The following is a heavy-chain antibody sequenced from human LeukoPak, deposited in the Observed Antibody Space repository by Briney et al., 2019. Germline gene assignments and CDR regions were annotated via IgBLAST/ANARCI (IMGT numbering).Heavy chain of an antibody. V-gene: IGHV3-30*02. CDR1: GFTFSDFR. CDR3: VKGGSSSHNWFDP. CDR2: IWNNGSND. J-gene: IGHJ5*02. Sequence: PGVSLTLSCAASGFTFSDFRMHWARQAPGKGLEWGAIIWNNGSNDYYPDSLKGRFTISRDNSRTTLYLQMHSLRIEDTAVYYCVKGGSSSHNWFDPWGQGILVTVSS. D-gene: IGHD6-13*01.